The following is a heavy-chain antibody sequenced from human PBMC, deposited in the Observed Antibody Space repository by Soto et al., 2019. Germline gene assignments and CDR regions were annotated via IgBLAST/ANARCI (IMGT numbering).Heavy chain of an antibody. D-gene: IGHD3-22*01. CDR3: ARWEYYYDSSGYYYFDY. CDR1: GGTFSSYA. Sequence: QVQLVQSGAEVKKHGSSVKVSCNASGGTFSSYAISWVRQAPGQGLEWMGGIIPIFGTANYAQKFQGRVTITADESTSTAYMELSSLRSEDTAVYYCARWEYYYDSSGYYYFDYWGQGTLVTVSS. CDR2: IIPIFGTA. V-gene: IGHV1-69*12. J-gene: IGHJ4*02.